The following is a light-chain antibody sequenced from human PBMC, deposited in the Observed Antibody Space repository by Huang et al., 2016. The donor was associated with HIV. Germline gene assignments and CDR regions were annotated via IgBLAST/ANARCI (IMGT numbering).Light chain of an antibody. Sequence: IVMTQSPDTLSVSPGERATLSCRAGQSVTHSLAWYHQKPGQAPRLLIYGTSTMATGIPGRFSGSGSGTDFTLTISSLQSDDFGVYFCQQYHSWPPVTFGQGTKVEI. CDR3: QQYHSWPPVT. CDR1: QSVTHS. J-gene: IGKJ1*01. CDR2: GTS. V-gene: IGKV3-15*01.